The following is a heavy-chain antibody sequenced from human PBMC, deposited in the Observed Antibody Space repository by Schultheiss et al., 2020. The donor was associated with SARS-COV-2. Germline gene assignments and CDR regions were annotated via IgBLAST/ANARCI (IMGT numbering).Heavy chain of an antibody. CDR1: GGSFSAYY. V-gene: IGHV4-34*01. CDR2: INHSGST. D-gene: IGHD6-13*01. CDR3: ARGRYSSSWYNRKYWFDP. Sequence: SETLSLTCAVYGGSFSAYYWSWIRQPPGKGLEWIGEINHSGSTNYNPSLKSRVTISVDTSKNQFSLKLSSVTAADTAVYYCARGRYSSSWYNRKYWFDPWGQGTLVTVSS. J-gene: IGHJ5*02.